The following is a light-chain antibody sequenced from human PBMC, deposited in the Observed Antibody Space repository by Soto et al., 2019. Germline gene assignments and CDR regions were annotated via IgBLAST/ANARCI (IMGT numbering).Light chain of an antibody. V-gene: IGKV3-20*01. CDR1: QSVSSSY. J-gene: IGKJ3*01. CDR3: QQYGSSIFT. Sequence: EIVMTQSPATLSLSPGERATLSCRASQSVSSSYLAWYQQRPGQAPRLLIYGASSRATGIPDRFSGSGSGTDFTLTISRLEPEDFAVYYCQQYGSSIFTFGPGTKVDI. CDR2: GAS.